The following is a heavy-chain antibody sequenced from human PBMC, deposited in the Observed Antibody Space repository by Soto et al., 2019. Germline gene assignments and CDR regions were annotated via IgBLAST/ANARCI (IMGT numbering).Heavy chain of an antibody. Sequence: EVQLVESGGGLVQPGGSLRLSCVASGFTVTDIYMNWVPQAPGKGLEWVSVIYNEFTDYADSVRGRFSISTDSSKNALYVQMNSLRAEDSAVYYCVREPRYCSGGSCSIMGDAFDIWGQGTMVTVSS. CDR1: GFTVTDIY. D-gene: IGHD2-15*01. CDR2: IYNEFT. V-gene: IGHV3-66*01. CDR3: VREPRYCSGGSCSIMGDAFDI. J-gene: IGHJ3*02.